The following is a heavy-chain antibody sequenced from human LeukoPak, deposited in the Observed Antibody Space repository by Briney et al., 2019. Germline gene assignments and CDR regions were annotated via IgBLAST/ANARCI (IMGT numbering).Heavy chain of an antibody. D-gene: IGHD5-24*01. J-gene: IGHJ4*02. CDR1: GYTFSNYH. Sequence: ASVKVSCKASGYTFSNYHIHRVRQAPGQGIEWMGIINPRYGSTTYAQNFQGRVTMTRDMSTSTVYMELSSLRSEDTAVYYCAREEARDGSTGYYFDYWGQGTLLTVSS. CDR2: INPRYGST. CDR3: AREEARDGSTGYYFDY. V-gene: IGHV1-46*01.